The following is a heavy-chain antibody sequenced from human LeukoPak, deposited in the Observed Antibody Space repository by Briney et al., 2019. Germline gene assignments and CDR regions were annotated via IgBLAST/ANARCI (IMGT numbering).Heavy chain of an antibody. CDR3: ARGRRDGSYYFDY. CDR2: VYHTGST. V-gene: IGHV4-59*01. J-gene: IGHJ4*02. Sequence: SETLSLTCTVSGGSINNYFWSWIRQPPGKGLEWIGYVYHTGSTNYNPSLKSQFTISTETSRNQFSLSLTSVTAADTAMYYCARGRRDGSYYFDYWGQGTSVTVSS. CDR1: GGSINNYF.